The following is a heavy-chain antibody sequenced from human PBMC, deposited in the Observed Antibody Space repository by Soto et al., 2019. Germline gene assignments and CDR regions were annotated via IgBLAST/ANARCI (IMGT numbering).Heavy chain of an antibody. D-gene: IGHD3-10*01. V-gene: IGHV3-48*01. J-gene: IGHJ4*02. CDR1: GFTFSSYS. CDR3: ARDLAQIVGSGSYYPFDY. Sequence: EVQLVESGGGLVQPGGSLRLSCAASGFTFSSYSMNWVRQAPGKGLEWVSYISSSSSTIYYADSVKGRFTISRDNAKNSLYLQMNRLRAEDTAVYYCARDLAQIVGSGSYYPFDYWGQGTLVTVSS. CDR2: ISSSSSTI.